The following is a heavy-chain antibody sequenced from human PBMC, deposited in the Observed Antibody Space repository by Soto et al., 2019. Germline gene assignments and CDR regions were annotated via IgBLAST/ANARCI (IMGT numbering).Heavy chain of an antibody. J-gene: IGHJ5*02. CDR3: VRRHVSATGIDWFDP. D-gene: IGHD6-13*01. V-gene: IGHV1-3*01. CDR1: GYTFTSYC. CDR2: NNAANGDT. Sequence: ASVKVSCKASGYTFTSYCIHWVRQAPGQRLEWMGWNNAANGDTKYSPKFQGRVTITRDTSASTAYMELSSLRSEDTAVYYCVRRHVSATGIDWFDPWGQGTLVTV.